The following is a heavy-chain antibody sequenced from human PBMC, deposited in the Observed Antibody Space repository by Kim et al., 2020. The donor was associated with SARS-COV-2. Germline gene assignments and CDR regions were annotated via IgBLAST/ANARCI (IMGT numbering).Heavy chain of an antibody. Sequence: SETLSLTCAVHGGSFSGYYWSWIRQPPGKGLEWIGEINHSGSTNYNPSLKSRVTISVDTSKNQFSLKLSSVTAADTAVYYCARNGANPTVTTFLAKLFDPWGQGTLVTVSS. CDR2: INHSGST. V-gene: IGHV4-34*01. D-gene: IGHD4-17*01. CDR1: GGSFSGYY. J-gene: IGHJ5*02. CDR3: ARNGANPTVTTFLAKLFDP.